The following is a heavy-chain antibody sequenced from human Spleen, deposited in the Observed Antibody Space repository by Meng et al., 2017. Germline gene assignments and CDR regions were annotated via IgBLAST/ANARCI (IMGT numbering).Heavy chain of an antibody. V-gene: IGHV4-34*01. CDR3: ARGPITVTHDFDS. Sequence: QVQLQQWGRGLLKPSETLSLTCVVSGGSFSDYYWSWIRQPPGKGLEWVGQISHSGITDYTPSLESRVTISLDTSKNQVSLKLKSVTAADTAVYYCARGPITVTHDFDSWGQGTLVTVSS. J-gene: IGHJ4*02. CDR1: GGSFSDYY. D-gene: IGHD4-17*01. CDR2: ISHSGIT.